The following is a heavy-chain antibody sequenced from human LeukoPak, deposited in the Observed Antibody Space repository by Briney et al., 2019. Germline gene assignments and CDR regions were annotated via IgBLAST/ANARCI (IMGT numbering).Heavy chain of an antibody. V-gene: IGHV3-15*01. CDR1: GFTFSTYW. CDR2: IKRKTDGGTT. J-gene: IGHJ4*02. CDR3: TTDTRRVVVPK. Sequence: GGSLRLSCAASGFTFSTYWMSWVRQAPGKGLEWVDRIKRKTDGGTTDYAAPVKGRFTISRDDSKTSLYLQMNNLKTEDTAVYYCTTDTRRVVVPKWGQGTLVTVSS. D-gene: IGHD2-15*01.